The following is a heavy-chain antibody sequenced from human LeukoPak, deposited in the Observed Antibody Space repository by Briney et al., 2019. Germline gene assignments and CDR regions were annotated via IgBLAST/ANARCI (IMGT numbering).Heavy chain of an antibody. CDR2: INHSGST. Sequence: SETLSLTCAVYGGSFSGYYWSSIRQPPGKGLEWIGEINHSGSTNYNPSLQSRLTMSVDTSKKQFSLKLSSLTAADTAVYYCARGGTAVIAPYAFDIWGQGTMVTVSS. V-gene: IGHV4-34*01. CDR1: GGSFSGYY. D-gene: IGHD4-23*01. CDR3: ARGGTAVIAPYAFDI. J-gene: IGHJ3*02.